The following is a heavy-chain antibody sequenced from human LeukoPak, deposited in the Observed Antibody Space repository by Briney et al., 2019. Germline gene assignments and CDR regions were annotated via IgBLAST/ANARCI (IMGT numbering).Heavy chain of an antibody. D-gene: IGHD6-19*01. V-gene: IGHV3-33*01. Sequence: SGGSLRLSCAASGFTFSSYGMHWVRQAPGKGLEWVAVIWYDGSNKYYADSVKGRFTISRDNSKNTLYLQMNSLRAEDTAVYYCARGVVVAGGFAFDYWGQGTLVTVSS. CDR1: GFTFSSYG. CDR3: ARGVVVAGGFAFDY. CDR2: IWYDGSNK. J-gene: IGHJ4*02.